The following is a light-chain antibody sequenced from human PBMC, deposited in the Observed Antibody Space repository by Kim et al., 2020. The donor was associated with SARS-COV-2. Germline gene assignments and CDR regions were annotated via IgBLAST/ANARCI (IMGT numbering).Light chain of an antibody. J-gene: IGLJ2*01. CDR3: QAWDSSTAV. V-gene: IGLV3-1*01. CDR1: KLWDKY. CDR2: QDS. Sequence: GSPGQTASITCSGDKLWDKYACWYQQKPGQSPVLVIYQDSKRPSGIPERFSGSNSGNTATLTISGTQAMDEADYYCQAWDSSTAVFGGGTQLTVL.